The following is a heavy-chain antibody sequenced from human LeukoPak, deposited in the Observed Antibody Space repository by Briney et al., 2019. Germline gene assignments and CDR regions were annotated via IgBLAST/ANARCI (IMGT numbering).Heavy chain of an antibody. J-gene: IGHJ4*02. Sequence: GGSLRLSCAASGFTFSSYEMNWVRQAPRKGLEWVSYISSSGSTIYYADSVKGRFTISRDNAKNSLYLQMNSLRAEDTAVYYCARVYYKYSYGYPYYFDYWGQGTLVTVSS. CDR2: ISSSGSTI. D-gene: IGHD5-18*01. CDR1: GFTFSSYE. V-gene: IGHV3-48*03. CDR3: ARVYYKYSYGYPYYFDY.